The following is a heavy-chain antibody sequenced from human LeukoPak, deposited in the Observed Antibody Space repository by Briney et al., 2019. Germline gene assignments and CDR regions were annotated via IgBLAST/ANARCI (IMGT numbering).Heavy chain of an antibody. CDR3: ARDRGGYDP. Sequence: GGSLRLSCAASGFTFSSYAMHWVRQAPGKGLEWVAVISYDGSNKYYADSVKGRFTISRDNSKNTLYLQMNSLRAEDTAVYYCARDRGGYDPWGQGTLVTVSS. V-gene: IGHV3-30-3*01. CDR1: GFTFSSYA. D-gene: IGHD5-24*01. J-gene: IGHJ5*02. CDR2: ISYDGSNK.